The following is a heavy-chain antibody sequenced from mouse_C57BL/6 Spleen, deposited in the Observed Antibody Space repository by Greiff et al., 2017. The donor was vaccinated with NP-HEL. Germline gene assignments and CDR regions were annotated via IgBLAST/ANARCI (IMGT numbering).Heavy chain of an antibody. V-gene: IGHV1-74*01. J-gene: IGHJ1*03. CDR2: IHPSDSDT. D-gene: IGHD1-1*01. CDR1: GYTFTSYW. Sequence: QVQLKQPGAELVKPGASLKVSCKASGYTFTSYWMHWVQQRPGKGLEWIGRIHPSDSDTNYTHKFKGTATLTVDKSSRPVYMQISSLTSEDAAVYYCTIWNYGSGYRYFDVWGTGTTVTVSS. CDR3: TIWNYGSGYRYFDV.